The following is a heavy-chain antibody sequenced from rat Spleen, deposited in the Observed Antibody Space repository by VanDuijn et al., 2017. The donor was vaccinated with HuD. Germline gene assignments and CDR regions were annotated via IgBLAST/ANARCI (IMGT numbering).Heavy chain of an antibody. J-gene: IGHJ2*01. Sequence: EVQLVESGGGLVQPGRSLKLSCAASGFSFSDYYMAWVRQAPRKGLEWVASISYEGSSTSYGDSVKGRFTISRDNTKSTLYLQMNSLRSEDTATYYCARQTGSLFDYWGQGVMVTVSS. D-gene: IGHD5-1*01. CDR2: ISYEGSST. CDR3: ARQTGSLFDY. V-gene: IGHV5-22*01. CDR1: GFSFSDYY.